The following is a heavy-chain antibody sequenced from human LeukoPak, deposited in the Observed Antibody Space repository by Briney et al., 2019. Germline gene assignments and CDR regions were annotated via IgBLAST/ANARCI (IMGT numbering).Heavy chain of an antibody. D-gene: IGHD3-3*01. CDR3: ATDRGKQYYDFWSGHWGFDY. J-gene: IGHJ4*02. CDR1: GYTLTELS. CDR2: FDPEDGET. Sequence: ASVKVSCKVSGYTLTELSMHWVRQAPGKGLEWMGGFDPEDGETIYAQKFQGRVTMTEDTSTDTAYMELSSLRSEDTAVYYCATDRGKQYYDFWSGHWGFDYWGQGTLVTVSS. V-gene: IGHV1-24*01.